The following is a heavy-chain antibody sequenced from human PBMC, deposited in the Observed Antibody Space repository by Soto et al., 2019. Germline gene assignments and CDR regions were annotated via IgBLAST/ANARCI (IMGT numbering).Heavy chain of an antibody. CDR1: GFTFRRYA. CDR3: AKVFYDSTGYLFDALDV. Sequence: GGSLRLSCATSGFTFRRYAMTWVRQAPGKGLEWVSTIRSSGGSTYYADSVKGRVTISRDNSKNMLFMQMNSLRAEDTAVYYCAKVFYDSTGYLFDALDVWGQGTVVTVS. CDR2: IRSSGGST. D-gene: IGHD3-22*01. J-gene: IGHJ3*01. V-gene: IGHV3-23*01.